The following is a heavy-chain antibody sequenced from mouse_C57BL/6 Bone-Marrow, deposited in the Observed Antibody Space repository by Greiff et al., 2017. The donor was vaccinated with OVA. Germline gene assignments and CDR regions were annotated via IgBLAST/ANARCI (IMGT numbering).Heavy chain of an antibody. J-gene: IGHJ2*01. CDR3: ARENWEGYFDY. CDR2: ISYDGSN. CDR1: GYSITSGYY. V-gene: IGHV3-6*01. D-gene: IGHD4-1*01. Sequence: DVQLQESGPGLVKPSQSLSLTCSVTGYSITSGYYWNWIRQFPGNKLEWMGYISYDGSNNYNPSLKNRISITRDTYKNQFFLKLNSVTTEDTATYYCARENWEGYFDYWGQGTTLTVSS.